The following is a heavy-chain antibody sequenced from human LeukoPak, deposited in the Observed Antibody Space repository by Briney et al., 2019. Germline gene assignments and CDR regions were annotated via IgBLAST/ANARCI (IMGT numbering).Heavy chain of an antibody. CDR3: ARGEIAVAAYDY. J-gene: IGHJ4*02. V-gene: IGHV1-3*01. Sequence: ASVKVSCKASGYTFTSYAMHWVRQAPGQRLEWMGWINAGNGNTKYSQKFQGRVTITRGTSASTAYMELSSLRSEDTAVYYCARGEIAVAAYDYWGQGTLVTVSS. CDR1: GYTFTSYA. CDR2: INAGNGNT. D-gene: IGHD6-19*01.